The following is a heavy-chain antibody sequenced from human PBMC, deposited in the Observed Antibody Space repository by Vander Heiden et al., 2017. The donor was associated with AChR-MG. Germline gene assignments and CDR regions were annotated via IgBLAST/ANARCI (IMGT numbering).Heavy chain of an antibody. CDR1: AFNFSGYA. Sequence: QVQLVESGGGVVHPGRSLRPSCPAPAFNFSGYAMHWVGQGPGKGVEWVAVRTDDGSNKNYADSVKGRITISRDNSKNKLYLQRNSLRAEDTAVYDCARLSGGDDAFDIWGQGTMVTVSS. J-gene: IGHJ3*02. CDR3: ARLSGGDDAFDI. CDR2: RTDDGSNK. D-gene: IGHD1-26*01. V-gene: IGHV3-30-3*01.